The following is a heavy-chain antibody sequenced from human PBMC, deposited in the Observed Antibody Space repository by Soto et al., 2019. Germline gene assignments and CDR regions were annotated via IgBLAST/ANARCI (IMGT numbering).Heavy chain of an antibody. Sequence: ASVKVSCKASGYTFTNYGISWVRQAPGQGLEWMGWISAYNGNTDYAQKLQGRVTMTTDTSTSTAYMELRSLRSDDTAVYYCARVQQWLAVGDWFDPWGQGTLVTVSS. D-gene: IGHD6-19*01. CDR1: GYTFTNYG. J-gene: IGHJ5*02. CDR2: ISAYNGNT. CDR3: ARVQQWLAVGDWFDP. V-gene: IGHV1-18*01.